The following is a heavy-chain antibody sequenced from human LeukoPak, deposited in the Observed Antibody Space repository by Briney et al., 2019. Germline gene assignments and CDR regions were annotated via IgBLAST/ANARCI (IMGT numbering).Heavy chain of an antibody. J-gene: IGHJ4*02. CDR1: GGSISSSSFY. CDR3: ARDPYSYDTSGPKPFDY. Sequence: PSETLSLTCTVSGGSISSSSFYWGWIRQPPGKGLEWIGSLYYSGSTYYNPSLKRRVAISVDTSKNQFSLKLNSVTAADTAVYYCARDPYSYDTSGPKPFDYWGQGTLVTVSS. V-gene: IGHV4-39*02. D-gene: IGHD3-3*01. CDR2: LYYSGST.